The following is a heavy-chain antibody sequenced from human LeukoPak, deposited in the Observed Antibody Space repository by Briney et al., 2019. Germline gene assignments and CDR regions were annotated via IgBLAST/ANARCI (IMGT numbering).Heavy chain of an antibody. Sequence: GSLRLSCAASGFTFSSHSMNWVRQAPGKGLEWVSYISSSSSMYYADSVKGRFAISRDNAKNSLYLQMNSLRDEDTAVYYCARDQKYTSTWYRVGYFDLWGRGTLVTVSS. J-gene: IGHJ2*01. CDR3: ARDQKYTSTWYRVGYFDL. V-gene: IGHV3-48*02. CDR2: ISSSSSM. D-gene: IGHD6-13*01. CDR1: GFTFSSHS.